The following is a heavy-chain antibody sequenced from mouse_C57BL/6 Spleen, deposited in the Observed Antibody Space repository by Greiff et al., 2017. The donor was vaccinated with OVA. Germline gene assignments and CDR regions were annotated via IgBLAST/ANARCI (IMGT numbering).Heavy chain of an antibody. CDR2: IYWDDDK. J-gene: IGHJ2*01. CDR1: GFSLSTSGMG. V-gene: IGHV8-12*01. CDR3: ARSRGYGNYGYFDY. D-gene: IGHD2-1*01. Sequence: QVTLKVSGPGILQSSQTLSLTCSFSGFSLSTSGMGVSWIRQPSGKGLEWLAHIYWDDDKRYNPSLKRRPTISKDTSRNQVFLKITSVDTAETATYYGARSRGYGNYGYFDYWGQGTTLTVSS.